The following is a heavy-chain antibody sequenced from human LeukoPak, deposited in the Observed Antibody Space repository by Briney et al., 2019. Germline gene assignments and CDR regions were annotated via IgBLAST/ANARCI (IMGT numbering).Heavy chain of an antibody. D-gene: IGHD6-19*01. CDR3: ARYSGGWSLYFDL. CDR2: IYYTGTT. V-gene: IGHV4-59*08. Sequence: SETLSLTCTVSGGSIRNYYWSWIRQPQGKGREWIGYIYYTGTTHYSPSLMRRVTISLDTSKKQFSLTLSSVTAADTAVYYCARYSGGWSLYFDLWGRGTLVTVSS. CDR1: GGSIRNYY. J-gene: IGHJ2*01.